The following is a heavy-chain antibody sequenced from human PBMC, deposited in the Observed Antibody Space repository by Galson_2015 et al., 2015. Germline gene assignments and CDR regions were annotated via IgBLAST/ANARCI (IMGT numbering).Heavy chain of an antibody. J-gene: IGHJ4*02. CDR3: ARGGIRYSYGSLDY. D-gene: IGHD5-18*01. CDR1: GCSISSYY. CDR2: IYYSGST. V-gene: IGHV4-59*01. Sequence: ATLSLTCTVSGCSISSYYWSWIRPPPGKGLEWIGYIYYSGSTNYNPSLKSRVTISVDTSKNHFSLKLSSVTAADTAVYYCARGGIRYSYGSLDYWGQGTLVTVSS.